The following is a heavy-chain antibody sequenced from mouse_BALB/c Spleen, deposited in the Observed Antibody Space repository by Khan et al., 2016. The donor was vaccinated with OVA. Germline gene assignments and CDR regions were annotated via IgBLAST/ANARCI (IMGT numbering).Heavy chain of an antibody. V-gene: IGHV1S81*02. CDR3: ARLNYSWWAD. D-gene: IGHD1-1*02. CDR2: INPSNGRT. CDR1: GYIFTTYW. Sequence: QVQLKESGAELVKPGASVKLSCKASGYIFTTYWMHWVKQRPGQGLEWIGEINPSNGRTNNNAKLKSKATLTVDKSSSTAYMQLSSLTSEDSAVYYCARLNYSWWADWGHGTLVTVSA. J-gene: IGHJ3*01.